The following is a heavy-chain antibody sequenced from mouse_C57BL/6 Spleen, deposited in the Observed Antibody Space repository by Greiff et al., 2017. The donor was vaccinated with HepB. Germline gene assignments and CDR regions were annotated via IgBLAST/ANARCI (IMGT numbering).Heavy chain of an antibody. V-gene: IGHV1-59*01. J-gene: IGHJ4*01. D-gene: IGHD2-2*01. CDR2: IDPSDSYT. CDR1: GYTFTSYW. Sequence: QVQLQQPGAELVRPGPSVKLSCKASGYTFTSYWMHWVKQRPGQGLEWIGVIDPSDSYTNYNQKFKGKATLTVDTSSSTAYMQLSSLTSEDSAVYYCANGYENYAMDYWGQGTSVTVSS. CDR3: ANGYENYAMDY.